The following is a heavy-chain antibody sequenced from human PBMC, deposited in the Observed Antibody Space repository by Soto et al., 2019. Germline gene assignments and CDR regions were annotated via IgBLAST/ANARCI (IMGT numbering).Heavy chain of an antibody. CDR1: DDFISSYY. V-gene: IGHV4-4*07. CDR2: VSTNGAT. J-gene: IGHJ6*02. D-gene: IGHD3-9*01. Sequence: SETLSLTCTVSDDFISSYYWNWVRQPAGKGLEWIGRVSTNGATNYNPSLESRVTMSVDTSKNQFSLKLTSVTAADTAVYFCARADYEILTGSYAMDVWGQGTTVTVSS. CDR3: ARADYEILTGSYAMDV.